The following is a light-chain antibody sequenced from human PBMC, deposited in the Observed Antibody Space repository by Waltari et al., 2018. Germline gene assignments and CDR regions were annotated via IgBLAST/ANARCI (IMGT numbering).Light chain of an antibody. CDR3: QQYNNWPPLT. J-gene: IGKJ4*01. Sequence: EIALTQSPATPSVPPGERATLSCRASQSVTTKLAWYQQKPRQAPQLLIYDASTRATGIPARFSGSGSGTEFNLTISSLQPEDFAVYYCQQYNNWPPLTFGGGTKVEIK. CDR1: QSVTTK. CDR2: DAS. V-gene: IGKV3D-15*01.